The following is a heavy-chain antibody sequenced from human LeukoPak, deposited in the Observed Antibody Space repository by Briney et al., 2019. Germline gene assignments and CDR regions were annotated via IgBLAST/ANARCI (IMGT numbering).Heavy chain of an antibody. CDR1: GYSISGSNW. CDR2: IYYSGSI. V-gene: IGHV4-28*05. CDR3: ARNMSDSSGIIDY. J-gene: IGHJ4*02. Sequence: SDTLSLTCAVSGYSISGSNWWGWIRQPPGKGLGWIGYIYYSGSIYYNPSLKSRVTMSVDTSKNQFSLKLSSVTAVDTAVYYCARNMSDSSGIIDYWGQGTLVTVSS. D-gene: IGHD3-10*01.